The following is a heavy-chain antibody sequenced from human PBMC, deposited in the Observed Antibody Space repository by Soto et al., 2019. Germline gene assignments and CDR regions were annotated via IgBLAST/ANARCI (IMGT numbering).Heavy chain of an antibody. V-gene: IGHV1-2*04. D-gene: IGHD2-15*01. Sequence: ASVKVSCKASGYTFTGYYMHWVRQAPGQGLEWMGWINPNSGGTNYAQKFQGWVTMTRDTSISTAYMELSRLRSDDTAVYYCARVIGYCSGGSCYLDAFDIWGQGTMVTVSS. CDR3: ARVIGYCSGGSCYLDAFDI. J-gene: IGHJ3*02. CDR1: GYTFTGYY. CDR2: INPNSGGT.